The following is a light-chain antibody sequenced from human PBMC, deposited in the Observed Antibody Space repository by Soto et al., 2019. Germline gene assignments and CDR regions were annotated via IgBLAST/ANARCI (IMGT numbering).Light chain of an antibody. CDR1: SSNIGAGYD. CDR3: HSYDSSLSAVV. Sequence: QSVLTQPPSVSGAPGQRVTISCTGSSSNIGAGYDVHWYQQLPGTAPRLLIYGNINRPSGVPDRFSGSKSGTSASLAITGLQAEDEADYYCHSYDSSLSAVVFDGGTKLTVL. J-gene: IGLJ2*01. V-gene: IGLV1-40*01. CDR2: GNI.